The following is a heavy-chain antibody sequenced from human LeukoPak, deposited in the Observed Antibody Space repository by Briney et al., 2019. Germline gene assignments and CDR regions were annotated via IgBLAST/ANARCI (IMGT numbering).Heavy chain of an antibody. J-gene: IGHJ6*02. CDR3: ARDAVDTANAV. CDR2: LYSGGNT. Sequence: GGSLRLSCAASGFTVSSNSMSWVRQAPGKGLEWVSVLYSGGNTYYADSVKGRFTISRDNAKNTLYLQMNSLRAEDTAVYYCARDAVDTANAVWGQGTTVTVSS. D-gene: IGHD5-18*01. CDR1: GFTVSSNS. V-gene: IGHV3-53*01.